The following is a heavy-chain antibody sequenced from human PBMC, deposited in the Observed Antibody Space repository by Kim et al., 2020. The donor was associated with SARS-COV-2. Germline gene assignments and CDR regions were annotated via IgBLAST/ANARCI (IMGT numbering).Heavy chain of an antibody. CDR1: GYIFTSNT. CDR3: ARSCSVGTCYSYYYYAMDV. V-gene: IGHV1-3*01. CDR2: INAGNGNA. J-gene: IGHJ6*02. D-gene: IGHD2-15*01. Sequence: ASVKVSCKTSGYIFTSNTIHWVRQAPGQRLEWMGWINAGNGNAKYSQKFQGRVTITRDTSASTAYMELSSLRSEDTAVYYCARSCSVGTCYSYYYYAMDVWSQGTTVTVSS.